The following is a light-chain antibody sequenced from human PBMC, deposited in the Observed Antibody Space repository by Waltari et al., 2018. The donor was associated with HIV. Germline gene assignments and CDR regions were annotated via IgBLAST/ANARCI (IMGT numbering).Light chain of an antibody. CDR1: SSNIGSHS. V-gene: IGLV1-51*01. CDR2: DDN. Sequence: QSVLTQPPSVSAAPGQKVTISCFGSSSNIGSHSVSWYQRLPGTAPKLLIYDDNERPSGIPDRFSASRSGTSATLGIAGLQTGDEADYYCVTWDHSLGAVVFGGGTKLTVL. J-gene: IGLJ3*02. CDR3: VTWDHSLGAVV.